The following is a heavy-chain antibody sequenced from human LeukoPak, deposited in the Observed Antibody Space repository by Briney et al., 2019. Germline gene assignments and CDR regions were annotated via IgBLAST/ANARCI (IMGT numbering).Heavy chain of an antibody. J-gene: IGHJ5*02. CDR3: ARGNWDWNPFDP. V-gene: IGHV4-4*07. CDR2: IYVSGST. D-gene: IGHD1-1*01. Sequence: PSETLSLTCTVSGGSISSYYWSWIRQPAGKGLEWIGRIYVSGSTNYNPSLKSRVTMSIDTSKNQFSLKLSSVTAADTAVYYCARGNWDWNPFDPWGQGIPVTVSS. CDR1: GGSISSYY.